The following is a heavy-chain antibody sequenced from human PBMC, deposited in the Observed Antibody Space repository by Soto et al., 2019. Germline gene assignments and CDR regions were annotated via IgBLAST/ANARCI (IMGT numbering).Heavy chain of an antibody. J-gene: IGHJ5*02. Sequence: EVQLLESGGGLVQPGGSLRLSCAASGFTFSSYWMSWVRQAPGKGLEWVANIKQDGSEKYYVDSVKGRFTISRDNAKNSLYLQMNSLRAEDTAVYYCARTHDYGDFNWFDPWGQGTLVTVSS. D-gene: IGHD4-17*01. V-gene: IGHV3-7*03. CDR3: ARTHDYGDFNWFDP. CDR1: GFTFSSYW. CDR2: IKQDGSEK.